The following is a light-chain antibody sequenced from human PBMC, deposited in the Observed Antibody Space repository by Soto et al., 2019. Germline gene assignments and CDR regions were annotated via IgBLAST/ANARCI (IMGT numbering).Light chain of an antibody. CDR2: GAS. J-gene: IGKJ5*01. V-gene: IGKV3-15*01. CDR3: QQYNDWPLIT. Sequence: EIVMTQSPATLSLSPGERATLSCRASQGVSSYLAWYQQKPGQAPRLLIYGASTRATDIPARFSGSGSGTELTLTINSMQSEDVAVYYCQQYNDWPLITFGQGTRLEIK. CDR1: QGVSSY.